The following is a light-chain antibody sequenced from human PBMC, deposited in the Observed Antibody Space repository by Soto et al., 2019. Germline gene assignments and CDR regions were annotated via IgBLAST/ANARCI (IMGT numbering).Light chain of an antibody. CDR2: ANN. Sequence: QAVVTQPPSVSGAPGQRVTISCTGSSSNIGAGHDVHWYQQLPGTAPKLLIYANNNRPSGVPDRFSGSKSGTSASLAITGLQAEDEADYYCQSYDSTLGVDVFGIGTKLTVL. CDR1: SSNIGAGHD. V-gene: IGLV1-40*01. J-gene: IGLJ1*01. CDR3: QSYDSTLGVDV.